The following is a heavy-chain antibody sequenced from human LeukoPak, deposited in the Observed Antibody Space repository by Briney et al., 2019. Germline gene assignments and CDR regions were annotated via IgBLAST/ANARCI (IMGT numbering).Heavy chain of an antibody. J-gene: IGHJ6*03. CDR2: INHSGST. D-gene: IGHD1-1*01. Sequence: SETLSLTCTVSGGSISSYYWSWIRQPPGKGLEWIGEINHSGSTNYNPSLKSRVTISVDTSKNQFSLKLSSVTAADTAVYYCARGKNDTPGGYYYYMDVWGKGTTVTVSS. CDR3: ARGKNDTPGGYYYYMDV. V-gene: IGHV4-34*01. CDR1: GGSISSYY.